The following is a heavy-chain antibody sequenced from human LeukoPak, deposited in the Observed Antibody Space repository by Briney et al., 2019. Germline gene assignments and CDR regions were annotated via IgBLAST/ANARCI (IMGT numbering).Heavy chain of an antibody. D-gene: IGHD5-24*01. CDR3: ARDRDGYIYFDY. V-gene: IGHV1-69*05. CDR1: GGAFSSYA. Sequence: SSVKVSWKASGGAFSSYAISWVRQAPGQGLEWMGRIIPIFGTANYAQKFQGRVTITTDESTSTAYMELSSLRSEDTAVYYCARDRDGYIYFDYWGQGTLVTVSS. CDR2: IIPIFGTA. J-gene: IGHJ4*02.